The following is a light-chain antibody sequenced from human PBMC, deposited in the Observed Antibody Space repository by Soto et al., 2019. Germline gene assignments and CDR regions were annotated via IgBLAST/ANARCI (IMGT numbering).Light chain of an antibody. J-gene: IGKJ1*01. Sequence: ETVMTQSPGTLSVSPGERATLSCRASQSVRSNLAWYQQKPGQAPRLLIYGASTRATGIPARFSGSGSGTEFTLNISSLQSEDFAVYYCQQYDNWPQWTFGQGTKVEIK. V-gene: IGKV3-15*01. CDR1: QSVRSN. CDR2: GAS. CDR3: QQYDNWPQWT.